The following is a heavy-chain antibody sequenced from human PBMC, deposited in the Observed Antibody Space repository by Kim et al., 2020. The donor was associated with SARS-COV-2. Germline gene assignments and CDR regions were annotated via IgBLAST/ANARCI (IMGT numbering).Heavy chain of an antibody. V-gene: IGHV1-69*04. CDR3: ARGRIAVAGTYAFDI. D-gene: IGHD6-19*01. Sequence: QKVQGRVTITADKSTSTAYMELSSLRSEDTAVYYCARGRIAVAGTYAFDIWGQGTMVTVSS. J-gene: IGHJ3*02.